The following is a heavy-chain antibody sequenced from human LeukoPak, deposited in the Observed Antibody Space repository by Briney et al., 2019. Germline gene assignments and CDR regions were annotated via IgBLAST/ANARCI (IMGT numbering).Heavy chain of an antibody. CDR1: GYTLTELS. D-gene: IGHD5-12*01. CDR3: ARGGPYSGYVTSDY. V-gene: IGHV1-8*01. J-gene: IGHJ4*02. Sequence: ASVKVSCKVSGYTLTELSMHWVRQAPGQGLEWMGWMNPNSGNTGYAQKFQSRVTMTRNTSISTAYMELSSLRSEDTAVYYCARGGPYSGYVTSDYWGQGTLVTVSS. CDR2: MNPNSGNT.